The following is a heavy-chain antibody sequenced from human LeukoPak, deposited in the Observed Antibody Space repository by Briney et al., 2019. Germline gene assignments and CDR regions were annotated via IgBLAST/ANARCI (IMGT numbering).Heavy chain of an antibody. CDR2: ISAYNGNT. J-gene: IGHJ5*02. Sequence: ASVKVSCKASGYTFTSYGISWVRQAPGQGLEWMGWISAYNGNTNYAQKLQGRVTMTTDTSTSTAYMELRSLRSDDTAVYYCARVNPTTYYDFWSGSEGLSWFDPWGQGTLVTVSS. CDR3: ARVNPTTYYDFWSGSEGLSWFDP. V-gene: IGHV1-18*01. CDR1: GYTFTSYG. D-gene: IGHD3-3*01.